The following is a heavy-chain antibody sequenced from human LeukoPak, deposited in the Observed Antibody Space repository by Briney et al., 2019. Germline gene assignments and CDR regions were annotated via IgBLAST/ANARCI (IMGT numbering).Heavy chain of an antibody. Sequence: SQTLSLTCTVSGGSVSSAAYYWNWIRQHPGKGLEWIGYIYYSGTTHYNPSLKSRVTMSLDMSKNQFSLNLSSVTAADTAVYYCARVRSGYDRPNWFDPWGQGIPVTVSS. CDR3: ARVRSGYDRPNWFDP. V-gene: IGHV4-31*03. CDR1: GGSVSSAAYY. D-gene: IGHD5-12*01. CDR2: IYYSGTT. J-gene: IGHJ5*02.